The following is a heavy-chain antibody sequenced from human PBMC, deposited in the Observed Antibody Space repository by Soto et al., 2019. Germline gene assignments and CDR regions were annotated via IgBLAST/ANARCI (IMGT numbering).Heavy chain of an antibody. D-gene: IGHD2-15*01. CDR3: AKDPGVVVVASNEDAFDN. CDR2: ISGSSGST. J-gene: IGHJ3*02. Sequence: GGSLRLSCAASDLTFRRHAMSWVRQATGKGLEGVSGISGSSGSTYYAESVKGLFTIYRDNSKNTLNLKMNSLRAEDTAVYKWAKDPGVVVVASNEDAFDNWGQGTMV. V-gene: IGHV3-23*01. CDR1: DLTFRRHA.